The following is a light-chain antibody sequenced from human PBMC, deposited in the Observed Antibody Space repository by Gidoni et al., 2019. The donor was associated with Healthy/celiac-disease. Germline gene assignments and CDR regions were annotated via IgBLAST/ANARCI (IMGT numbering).Light chain of an antibody. CDR3: QQYGSSPYT. Sequence: DIVLTQSPGTLSLSPGERATLSCRASQSVSSSYLAWYQQKPGQAPRLLIYGASSRATGIPDRFSGSGSGTDFTLTISRLEPEDFAVYYCQQYGSSPYTCXXXTKLEIK. CDR1: QSVSSSY. V-gene: IGKV3-20*01. CDR2: GAS. J-gene: IGKJ2*01.